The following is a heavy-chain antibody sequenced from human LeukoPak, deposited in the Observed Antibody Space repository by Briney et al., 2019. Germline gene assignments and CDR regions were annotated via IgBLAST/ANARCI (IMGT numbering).Heavy chain of an antibody. CDR3: ASPGQYYYDSSGYSPLDY. V-gene: IGHV1-69*13. Sequence: GASVKVSCKASGGTFSTYAISWVRQAPGQGLEWMGGIIPIFGTTNYAQKFQGRVTITADESTSTAYMELSSLRSEDTAVYYCASPGQYYYDSSGYSPLDYWGQGTLVTGSS. CDR2: IIPIFGTT. CDR1: GGTFSTYA. D-gene: IGHD3-22*01. J-gene: IGHJ4*02.